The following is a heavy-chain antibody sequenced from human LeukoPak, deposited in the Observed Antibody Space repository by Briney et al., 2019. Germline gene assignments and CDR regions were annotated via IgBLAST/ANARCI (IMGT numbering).Heavy chain of an antibody. Sequence: PGGSLRLSCAASGFMFSNYAMTWVRQAPGKGLESISVISGSGDATNYADSVKGRFTISRDNSKNTLYLQMNSLRAEDTAVYYCAKAVPMITFGGVIAPLYWGQGTLVTVSS. CDR1: GFMFSNYA. J-gene: IGHJ4*02. D-gene: IGHD3-16*02. CDR3: AKAVPMITFGGVIAPLY. V-gene: IGHV3-23*01. CDR2: ISGSGDAT.